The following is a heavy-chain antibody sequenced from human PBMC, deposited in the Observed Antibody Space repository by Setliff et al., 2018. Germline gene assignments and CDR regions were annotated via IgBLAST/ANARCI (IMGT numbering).Heavy chain of an antibody. CDR2: IYPGDSDT. CDR3: AREGDSGWYGGGIDN. J-gene: IGHJ4*02. CDR1: GYIFTNYW. Sequence: GESLKISCTDSGYIFTNYWIGWVRQMPGKGLEWMGIIYPGDSDTRYSPSFQGQVTISADKSITTAYLQWSSLKASDTAMYYCAREGDSGWYGGGIDNWGQGTPVTVSS. D-gene: IGHD6-19*01. V-gene: IGHV5-51*01.